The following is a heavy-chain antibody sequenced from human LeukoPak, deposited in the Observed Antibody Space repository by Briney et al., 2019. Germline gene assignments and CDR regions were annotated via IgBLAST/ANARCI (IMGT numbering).Heavy chain of an antibody. D-gene: IGHD6-19*01. CDR3: ARPDGRGWDALDY. CDR1: GYTYTAYG. Sequence: ASVKVSCKTSGYTYTAYGISWVRQAPGQGLEWMGWISTYNGNTNYAQKVQGRVTMTTDTSTSTAYMELRSLRSDDTAVYYCARPDGRGWDALDYWGRGTLVTVSS. V-gene: IGHV1-18*01. CDR2: ISTYNGNT. J-gene: IGHJ4*02.